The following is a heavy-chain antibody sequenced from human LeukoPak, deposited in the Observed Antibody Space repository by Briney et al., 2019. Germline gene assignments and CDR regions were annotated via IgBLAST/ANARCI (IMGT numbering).Heavy chain of an antibody. CDR1: GFTFSSYG. CDR3: ARANLRFLEWLILVGAFDI. CDR2: IRYDGSNK. Sequence: GGSLRLSCAASGFTFSSYGMHWVRQAPGKGLEWVAFIRYDGSNKYYADSVKGRFTISRDNSKNTLYLQMNSLRAEDTAVYYCARANLRFLEWLILVGAFDIWGQGTMVTVSS. D-gene: IGHD3-3*01. V-gene: IGHV3-30*02. J-gene: IGHJ3*02.